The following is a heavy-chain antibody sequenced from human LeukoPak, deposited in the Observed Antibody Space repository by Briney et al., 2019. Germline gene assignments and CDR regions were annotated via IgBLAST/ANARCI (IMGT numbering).Heavy chain of an antibody. J-gene: IGHJ6*02. D-gene: IGHD3-9*01. V-gene: IGHV1-69*13. Sequence: GASVKVSCKASGGTFSSYAISWVRQAPGQGLEWMGGIIPIFGTANYAQKFQGRVTITADESTSTAYMELSSLRSEDTAVNYCARDDARDYDILTGYYPHYYYGMDVWGQGTTVTVSS. CDR2: IIPIFGTA. CDR3: ARDDARDYDILTGYYPHYYYGMDV. CDR1: GGTFSSYA.